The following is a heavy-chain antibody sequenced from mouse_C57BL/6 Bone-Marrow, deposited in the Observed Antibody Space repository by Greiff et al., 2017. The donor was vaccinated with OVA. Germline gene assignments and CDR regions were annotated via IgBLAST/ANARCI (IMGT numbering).Heavy chain of an antibody. V-gene: IGHV1-64*01. D-gene: IGHD2-5*01. CDR1: GYTFTSYW. CDR3: ARLDYSNSEGYWYFDV. Sequence: QVHVKQSGAELVKPGASVKLSCKASGYTFTSYWMHWVKQRPGQGLEWIGMIHPNSGSTNYNEKFKSKATLTVDKSSSTAYMQLSSLTSEDSAVYYCARLDYSNSEGYWYFDVWGTGTTVTVSS. J-gene: IGHJ1*03. CDR2: IHPNSGST.